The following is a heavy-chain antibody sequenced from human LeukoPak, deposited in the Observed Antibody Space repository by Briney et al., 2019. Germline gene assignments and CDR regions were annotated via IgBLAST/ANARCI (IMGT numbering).Heavy chain of an antibody. Sequence: GGPLRLSCVVSGFTFSRYAMSWVREAPGRGLEWVSAISGSGCSTYYADSVKGRFTISRDNSKNTLYLQMNSLRAEDTALYYCAKRHGYNNFWGQGTLVTVSS. J-gene: IGHJ4*02. D-gene: IGHD5-24*01. V-gene: IGHV3-23*01. CDR3: AKRHGYNNF. CDR2: ISGSGCST. CDR1: GFTFSRYA.